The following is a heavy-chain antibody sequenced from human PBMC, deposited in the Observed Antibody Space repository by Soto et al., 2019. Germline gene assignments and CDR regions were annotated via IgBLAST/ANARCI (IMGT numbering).Heavy chain of an antibody. J-gene: IGHJ5*02. CDR2: IIPIFGTA. Sequence: QVQLVQSGAEVKKPGSSVKVSCKASGGTFSSYAISWVRQAPGQGLEWMGGIIPIFGTANYAQKFQGRVRIXXDXSXXTADMELSSLRSEDTAVDYCARIRVEYYDSSGFDPWGQGTLVTVSS. D-gene: IGHD3-22*01. CDR1: GGTFSSYA. CDR3: ARIRVEYYDSSGFDP. V-gene: IGHV1-69*12.